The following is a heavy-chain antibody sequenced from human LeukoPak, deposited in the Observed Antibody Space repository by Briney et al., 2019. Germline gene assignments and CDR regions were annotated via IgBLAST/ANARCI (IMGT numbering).Heavy chain of an antibody. CDR1: GGTFSSYA. CDR3: ARGAEVGAPSYYFDY. D-gene: IGHD1-26*01. V-gene: IGHV1-69*05. J-gene: IGHJ4*02. Sequence: SVKVSCEASGGTFSSYAISWVRQAPGQGLEWMGGIIPIFGTANYAQKFQGRVTITTDESTSTAYMELSSLRSEDTAVYYCARGAEVGAPSYYFDYWGQGTLVTVSS. CDR2: IIPIFGTA.